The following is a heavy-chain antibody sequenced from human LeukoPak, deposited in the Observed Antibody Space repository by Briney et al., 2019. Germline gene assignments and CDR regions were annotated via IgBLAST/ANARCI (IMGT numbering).Heavy chain of an antibody. CDR3: VRGDYGDYTLFDY. D-gene: IGHD4-17*01. Sequence: GGSLRLSCAASGFTVNSNYMSWVRQAPGKGLEWVSVVYSGDRTYYADSVMGRFTISRDDSTNTLYLLMNSLRAEDTAVYYCVRGDYGDYTLFDYWGQGTLVTVSS. CDR1: GFTVNSNY. J-gene: IGHJ4*02. V-gene: IGHV3-66*01. CDR2: VYSGDRT.